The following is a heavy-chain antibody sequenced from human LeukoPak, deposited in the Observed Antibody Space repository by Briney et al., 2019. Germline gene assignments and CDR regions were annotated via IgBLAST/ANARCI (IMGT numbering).Heavy chain of an antibody. Sequence: GGTLRLSCVASGFTFNIYPMHWVRQAPGTGLEWVALISNDGSNKYYADSVKGRFTISRDTSKNTLYLQMNSLRAEDTAVYYCANGYCTNGVCYPYYYYYMDVWGKGTTVTVSS. CDR1: GFTFNIYP. D-gene: IGHD2-8*01. CDR3: ANGYCTNGVCYPYYYYYMDV. CDR2: ISNDGSNK. V-gene: IGHV3-30*04. J-gene: IGHJ6*03.